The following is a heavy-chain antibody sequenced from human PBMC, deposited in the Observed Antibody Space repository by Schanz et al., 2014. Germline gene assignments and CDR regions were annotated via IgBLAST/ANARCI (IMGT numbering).Heavy chain of an antibody. J-gene: IGHJ5*02. D-gene: IGHD5-12*01. CDR3: AKEKGGHSGYDLVS. CDR2: ISDDGSGK. CDR1: GCTFSRYG. V-gene: IGHV3-30*18. Sequence: VQVVESGGDLVQPGGSLRLSCAVSGCTFSRYGMHWVRQAPGKGLEWVAVISDDGSGKYSADSVKGRFTISRDNSKNMVFLQMTSLRAEDTAVYYCAKEKGGHSGYDLVSWGQGTLLIVSS.